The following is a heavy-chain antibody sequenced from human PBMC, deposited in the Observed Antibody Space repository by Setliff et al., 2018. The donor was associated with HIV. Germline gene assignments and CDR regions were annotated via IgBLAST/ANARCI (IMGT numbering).Heavy chain of an antibody. CDR2: IYYSGTT. Sequence: SETLSLTCTVSGDSISSYYWSWIRQPPGKGLEWIGYIYYSGTTNYNPSLKSRLTVSVDTSKSQFSLKLRSLTAADTAVYYCARGNYYESGTYYKDGDYYYYYYMDVWGKGTTVTVSS. D-gene: IGHD3-10*01. CDR1: GDSISSYY. J-gene: IGHJ6*03. V-gene: IGHV4-59*08. CDR3: ARGNYYESGTYYKDGDYYYYYYMDV.